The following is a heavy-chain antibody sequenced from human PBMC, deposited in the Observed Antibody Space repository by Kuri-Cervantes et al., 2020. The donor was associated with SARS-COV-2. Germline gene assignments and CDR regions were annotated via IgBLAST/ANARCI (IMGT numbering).Heavy chain of an antibody. CDR1: GGTLLNYD. V-gene: IGHV1-69*05. Sequence: SVKVSCNASGGTLLNYDISWVRQAPGQGLEWMGGIIPMFDSLNYAQKFQGRVTLTTDESTSTAYMELSSLTSEDTAVYYCARVTRYSSSSASDDYYYYMDVWGKGTTVTVSS. CDR2: IIPMFDSL. J-gene: IGHJ6*03. D-gene: IGHD6-6*01. CDR3: ARVTRYSSSSASDDYYYYMDV.